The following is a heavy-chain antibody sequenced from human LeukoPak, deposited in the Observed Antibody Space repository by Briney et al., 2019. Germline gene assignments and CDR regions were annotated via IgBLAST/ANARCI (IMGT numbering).Heavy chain of an antibody. CDR3: AREEDGGYFDY. D-gene: IGHD2-15*01. CDR1: GYTLTELS. CDR2: INPSGAGT. J-gene: IGHJ4*02. V-gene: IGHV1-46*01. Sequence: ASVKVSCKVSGYTLTELSIHWVRQAPGQGLEWMGRINPSGAGTHYAQKSQGRVTVTRDTSTSTVYMELNSLRSDDTAVYYCAREEDGGYFDYWGQGTLVTVSS.